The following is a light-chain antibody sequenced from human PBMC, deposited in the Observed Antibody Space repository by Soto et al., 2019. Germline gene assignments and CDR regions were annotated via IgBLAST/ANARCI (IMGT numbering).Light chain of an antibody. CDR3: QQSYRTPPIT. V-gene: IGKV1-39*01. Sequence: DIQMTQSPSSLSASVGDRVTITCRASQSISSYLNWYQQKPGKAPKLLIYAASSLQSGVPSRFSGSGSGTDFTLTISSLQPDDFATYYCQQSYRTPPITFGQGTRLEI. J-gene: IGKJ5*01. CDR1: QSISSY. CDR2: AAS.